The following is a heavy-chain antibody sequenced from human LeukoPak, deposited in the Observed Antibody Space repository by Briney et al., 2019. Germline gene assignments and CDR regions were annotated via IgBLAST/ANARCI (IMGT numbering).Heavy chain of an antibody. Sequence: PGGSLRLSCAASGFTFSSYAMHWVRQAPDKGLEWVAVISYDGSNKYYADSVKGRFTISRDNSKNTLYLQMNSLRAEDTAVYYCARDRGVGIFGVVPFAYYFDYWGQGTLVTVSS. V-gene: IGHV3-30-3*01. J-gene: IGHJ4*02. CDR2: ISYDGSNK. D-gene: IGHD3-3*01. CDR1: GFTFSSYA. CDR3: ARDRGVGIFGVVPFAYYFDY.